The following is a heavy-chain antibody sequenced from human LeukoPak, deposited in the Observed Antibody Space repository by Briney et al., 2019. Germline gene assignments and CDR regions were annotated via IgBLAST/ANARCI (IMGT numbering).Heavy chain of an antibody. CDR1: GFTFSSYA. Sequence: GSLRLSCGASGFTFSSYAMSWVRQAPGKGLEWIGSIYHSGSTYYNPSHKSRVTISVDTSKNQFSLKLSSVTAADTAVYYCARLSSDGSYYYYYYMDVWGKGTAVTVSS. D-gene: IGHD6-25*01. V-gene: IGHV4-38-2*01. J-gene: IGHJ6*03. CDR2: IYHSGST. CDR3: ARLSSDGSYYYYYYMDV.